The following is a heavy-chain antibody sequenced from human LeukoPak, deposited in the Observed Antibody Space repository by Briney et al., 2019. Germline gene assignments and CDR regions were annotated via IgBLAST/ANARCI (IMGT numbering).Heavy chain of an antibody. Sequence: GGSLRLSCAASGFTFSNYAMHWVRQAPGKGLEWVAVISYDGSNKYYADSVKGRFTISRDNSKNTLSLQMYSLRAEDTAVYYCARGLPTVTPSDFDYWGQGTLVTVSS. CDR1: GFTFSNYA. J-gene: IGHJ4*02. V-gene: IGHV3-30-3*01. D-gene: IGHD4-17*01. CDR2: ISYDGSNK. CDR3: ARGLPTVTPSDFDY.